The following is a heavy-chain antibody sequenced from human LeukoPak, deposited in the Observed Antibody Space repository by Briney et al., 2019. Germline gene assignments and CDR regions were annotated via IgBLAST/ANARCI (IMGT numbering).Heavy chain of an antibody. CDR3: AKVHSSGWNFDY. V-gene: IGHV3-23*01. D-gene: IGHD6-19*01. Sequence: GGSLRLSCAASGFTFSSYAMSWVRQAPGKGLEWVSGMSGSGGGTYYADSVKGRYTISRDNSKNTLYLQMNSLRAEDTAVYYCAKVHSSGWNFDYWGQGTLVTVSS. J-gene: IGHJ4*02. CDR1: GFTFSSYA. CDR2: MSGSGGGT.